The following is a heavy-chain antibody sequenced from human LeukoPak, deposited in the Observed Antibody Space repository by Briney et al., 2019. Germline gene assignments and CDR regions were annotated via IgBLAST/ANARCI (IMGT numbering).Heavy chain of an antibody. CDR3: AKDQYKWEPLPFDC. Sequence: GGSLRLSCAASGFTFSSYGMHWVRQAPGKGLEWVAFIRYDGSNKYYADSVKGRFTISRDNSKNTLYLQMNSLRAEDTAVYYCAKDQYKWEPLPFDCWGQGTLVTVSS. J-gene: IGHJ4*02. V-gene: IGHV3-30*02. CDR1: GFTFSSYG. CDR2: IRYDGSNK. D-gene: IGHD1-26*01.